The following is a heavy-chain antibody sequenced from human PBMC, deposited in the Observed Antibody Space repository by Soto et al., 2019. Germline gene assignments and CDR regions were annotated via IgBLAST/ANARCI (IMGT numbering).Heavy chain of an antibody. CDR3: ARIIRVVAATLELYYYYGMDV. Sequence: PGGSLRLSCAASGFTFSSYAMHWVRQAPGKGLEWVAVISYDGSNKYYADSVKGRFTISRDNSKNTLYLQMNSLRAEDTAVYYCARIIRVVAATLELYYYYGMDVWGQGTTVTVSS. J-gene: IGHJ6*02. V-gene: IGHV3-30-3*01. D-gene: IGHD2-15*01. CDR1: GFTFSSYA. CDR2: ISYDGSNK.